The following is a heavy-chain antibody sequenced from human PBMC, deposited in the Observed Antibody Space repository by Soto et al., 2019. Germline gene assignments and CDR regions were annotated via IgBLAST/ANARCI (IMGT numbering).Heavy chain of an antibody. Sequence: QVQLVQSGAAVKKPGSSVKVSCKGSGGTFSTYTFTWVRQAPGEGLEWMGGITPIFRTKNQAQKFQGRVTITADDSTRTIYRELSTLGSADTAVYYCARAQAGAGFDVCGQGTLVTVSS. V-gene: IGHV1-69*01. CDR1: GGTFSTYT. J-gene: IGHJ4*02. CDR2: ITPIFRTK. CDR3: ARAQAGAGFDV.